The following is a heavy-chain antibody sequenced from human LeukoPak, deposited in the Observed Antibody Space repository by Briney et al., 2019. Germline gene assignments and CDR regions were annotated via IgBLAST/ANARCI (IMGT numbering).Heavy chain of an antibody. CDR3: AKMSSASNWFDP. Sequence: SETLSLTCAVSGGSMSSGGYSWSWIRQPPGKGLQFIGYIYHSGTTYYDPSLRSRLTISVDRAENQLSLTLTPVTAADTAIYYCAKMSSASNWFDPWGQGILVTVSS. J-gene: IGHJ5*02. CDR1: GGSMSSGGYS. V-gene: IGHV4-30-2*01. CDR2: IYHSGTT. D-gene: IGHD6-19*01.